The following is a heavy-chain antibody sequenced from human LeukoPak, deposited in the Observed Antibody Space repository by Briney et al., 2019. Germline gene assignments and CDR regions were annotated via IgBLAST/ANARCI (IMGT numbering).Heavy chain of an antibody. D-gene: IGHD5-18*01. CDR2: INHSGST. J-gene: IGHJ4*02. Sequence: PSETLSLTCAVYGGSFSGYYWSWIRQPPGKGLEWIGEINHSGSTNYNPSLKSRVTISVDTSKNQFSLKLSSVAAADTAVYYCARVDRGYSYGYMVYWGQGTLVTVSS. V-gene: IGHV4-34*01. CDR1: GGSFSGYY. CDR3: ARVDRGYSYGYMVY.